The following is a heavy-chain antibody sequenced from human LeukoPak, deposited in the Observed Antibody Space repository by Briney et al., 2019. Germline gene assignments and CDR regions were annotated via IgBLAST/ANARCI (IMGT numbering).Heavy chain of an antibody. CDR1: GYTFTDYY. CDR3: ARDHCRANSCYEDYDSGVDV. D-gene: IGHD2-2*01. CDR2: INPNSGGT. J-gene: IGHJ6*02. V-gene: IGHV1-2*02. Sequence: ASVKVSCKASGYTFTDYYLQWVRQAPGQGLEWMGWINPNSGGTEYAQTFPGRVTKTRDMYISTAYMELSRLRSDDTAVYYCARDHCRANSCYEDYDSGVDVWGQGTTVAVCS.